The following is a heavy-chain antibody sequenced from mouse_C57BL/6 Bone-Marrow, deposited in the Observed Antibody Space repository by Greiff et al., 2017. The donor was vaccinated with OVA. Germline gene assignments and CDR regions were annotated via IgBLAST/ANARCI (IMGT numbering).Heavy chain of an antibody. D-gene: IGHD2-1*01. V-gene: IGHV14-1*01. CDR3: TTCYYFFDY. Sequence: VQLQQSGAELVRPGASVTLSCTASGFNIKDYYMHWVKQRPEQGLEWIGRLDPEDGDPEYAPKFQGKATMTADTSSNTAYLQLSSLTSEDTAVYYCTTCYYFFDYWGQGTTLTVSS. J-gene: IGHJ2*01. CDR1: GFNIKDYY. CDR2: LDPEDGDP.